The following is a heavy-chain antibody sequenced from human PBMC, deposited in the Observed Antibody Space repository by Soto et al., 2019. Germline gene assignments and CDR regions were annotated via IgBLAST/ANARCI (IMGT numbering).Heavy chain of an antibody. CDR1: GGTFSSYA. Sequence: AVKVSCKASGGTFSSYAISWVRQAPGQGLEWMGGIIPIFGTANYAQKFQGRVTITADESTSTAYMELSSLRSDDTAVYYCAREGRYPGIAAAGSYYYGMDVWGQGTTVTVSS. D-gene: IGHD6-13*01. V-gene: IGHV1-69*13. CDR3: AREGRYPGIAAAGSYYYGMDV. J-gene: IGHJ6*02. CDR2: IIPIFGTA.